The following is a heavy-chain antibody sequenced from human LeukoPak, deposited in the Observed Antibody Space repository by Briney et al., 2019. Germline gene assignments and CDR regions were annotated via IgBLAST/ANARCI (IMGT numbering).Heavy chain of an antibody. CDR2: INHSGST. V-gene: IGHV4-34*01. J-gene: IGHJ4*02. Sequence: SETLSLTCAVYGGSFSGYYWSWIRQPPGKGLEWIGEINHSGSTNYYPSLKSRVTISVDTSKNQFTLKLSSVTAADTAVYYCAGGGGGYSYWGQGTLVTVSS. D-gene: IGHD1-26*01. CDR1: GGSFSGYY. CDR3: AGGGGGYSY.